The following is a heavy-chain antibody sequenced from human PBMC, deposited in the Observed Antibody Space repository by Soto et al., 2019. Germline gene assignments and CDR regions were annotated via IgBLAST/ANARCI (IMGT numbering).Heavy chain of an antibody. CDR1: GGSFSGYY. CDR2: INHSGST. V-gene: IGHV4-34*01. CDR3: ARGGTGTTPLDY. D-gene: IGHD1-7*01. J-gene: IGHJ4*02. Sequence: SETLSLTCAVSGGSFSGYYWSWIRQPPGKGLEWIGEINHSGSTNYNPSLKSRVTISADTSKNQFSLKLSSVTAADTAVYHCARGGTGTTPLDYWGQGTLVTVSS.